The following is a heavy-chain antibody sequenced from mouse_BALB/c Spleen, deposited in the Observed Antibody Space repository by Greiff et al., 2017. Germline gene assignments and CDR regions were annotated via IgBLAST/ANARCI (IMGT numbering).Heavy chain of an antibody. D-gene: IGHD4-1*01. CDR3: ARCEDWDVAWFAY. V-gene: IGHV2-9*02. CDR2: IWAGGST. Sequence: QVQLKESGPGLVAPSQSLSITCTVSGFSLTSYGVHWVRQPPGKGLEWLGVIWAGGSTNYNSALMSRLSLSKDNSKSQVFLKMNSLQTDDTAMYYCARCEDWDVAWFAYGGQGTLVTVSA. CDR1: GFSLTSYG. J-gene: IGHJ3*01.